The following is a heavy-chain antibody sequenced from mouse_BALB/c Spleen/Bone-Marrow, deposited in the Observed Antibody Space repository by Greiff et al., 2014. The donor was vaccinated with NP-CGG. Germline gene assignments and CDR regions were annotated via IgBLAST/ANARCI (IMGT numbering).Heavy chain of an antibody. D-gene: IGHD2-5*01. V-gene: IGHV1-26*01. CDR1: GYTFTDYY. Sequence: EVQLQESGPELVKPGDSVKMSCKASGYTFTDYYMKWVKQSPGKSLEWIGDIIPNNADTFYNQKFKGKDTLTVDKSSSTAYKQLNILTSEDSAVYYCARSNSLKDYWGQGTSVTV. J-gene: IGHJ4*01. CDR2: IIPNNADT. CDR3: ARSNSLKDY.